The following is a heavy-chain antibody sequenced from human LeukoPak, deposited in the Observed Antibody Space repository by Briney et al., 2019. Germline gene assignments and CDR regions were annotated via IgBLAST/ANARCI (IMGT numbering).Heavy chain of an antibody. CDR3: ARDANARAWDY. CDR2: VSSSGTT. D-gene: IGHD1-1*01. Sequence: SETLSLTCTVPGGSISSYYWTWIRQPAGKGLDWIGRVSSSGTTNYNPSLKSRVTISVDTSKNQFSLNLTSVTAADTAVYYCARDANARAWDYWGQGTLVTVSS. J-gene: IGHJ4*02. V-gene: IGHV4-4*07. CDR1: GGSISSYY.